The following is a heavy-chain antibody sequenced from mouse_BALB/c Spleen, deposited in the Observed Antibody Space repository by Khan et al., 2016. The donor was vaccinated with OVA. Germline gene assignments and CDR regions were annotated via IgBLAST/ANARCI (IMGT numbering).Heavy chain of an antibody. CDR1: GFTFSGFG. V-gene: IGHV5-17*02. CDR3: ARTGYYYFNY. Sequence: EVELVESGGGLVQPGGSRKLSCAASGFTFSGFGMHWVRQAPEKGLEWVAYISSGSKTTYYADTVKGRFNISRDNPKNTLFLHMTSLRSADTAMYFCARTGYYYFNYWGQGTTLTVSS. CDR2: ISSGSKTT. D-gene: IGHD1-2*01. J-gene: IGHJ2*01.